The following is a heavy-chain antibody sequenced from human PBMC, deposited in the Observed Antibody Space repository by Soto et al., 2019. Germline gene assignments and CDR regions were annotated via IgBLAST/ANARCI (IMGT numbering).Heavy chain of an antibody. Sequence: EAHLVESGGGLPQPGGSLRLSCVASGFNFSPYFMAWVRQGPGRGLEWVSHIKGDGTTTAYADSVRGRFIISRDNGRNTLVMQMYSLRDGDTAVYYCVRARGTPDSCDIWGQGTTVIVSS. CDR3: VRARGTPDSCDI. D-gene: IGHD1-26*01. CDR2: IKGDGTTT. V-gene: IGHV3-74*02. J-gene: IGHJ3*02. CDR1: GFNFSPYF.